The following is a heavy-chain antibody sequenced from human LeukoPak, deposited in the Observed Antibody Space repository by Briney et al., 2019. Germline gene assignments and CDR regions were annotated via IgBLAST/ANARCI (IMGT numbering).Heavy chain of an antibody. V-gene: IGHV3-48*02. Sequence: PGGSLRLSCAASGFSFSTYTMNWVRQAPGKGLEWVSYISSSSDTLLYADSVKGRFIISRDNAKNSLFLQMNSLRDEDTAVYYCARDHRNWNYETSFDYWGQGALVTVSS. D-gene: IGHD1-7*01. CDR1: GFSFSTYT. CDR2: ISSSSDTL. J-gene: IGHJ4*02. CDR3: ARDHRNWNYETSFDY.